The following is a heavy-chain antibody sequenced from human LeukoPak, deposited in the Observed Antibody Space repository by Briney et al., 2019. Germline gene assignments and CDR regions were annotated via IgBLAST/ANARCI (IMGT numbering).Heavy chain of an antibody. J-gene: IGHJ6*02. CDR2: IYTSGST. CDR3: ARGIRITMVRGVITNYYYYYGMDV. V-gene: IGHV4-4*07. CDR1: GGSISSYY. D-gene: IGHD3-10*01. Sequence: SETQSLTCTVSGGSISSYYWSWIRHPAGKGLEWIGRIYTSGSTNYNPSLKSRVTMSVDTSKNQFSLKLSSVTAADTAVYYCARGIRITMVRGVITNYYYYYGMDVWGQGTTVTVSS.